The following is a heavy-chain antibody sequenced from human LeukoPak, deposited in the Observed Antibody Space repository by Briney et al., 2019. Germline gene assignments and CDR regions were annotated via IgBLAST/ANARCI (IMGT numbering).Heavy chain of an antibody. CDR2: INPRGGST. Sequence: ASVKVSCNASGSTFTSHFMHWVRQAPGQPLEWLGIINPRGGSTSYTQKFQGKVTMTRDTSTSKVYMELSSLRSEDTAVYYCAKVKSYYYDTSDKGAFDIWGQGTMVTVSS. V-gene: IGHV1-46*01. D-gene: IGHD3-22*01. J-gene: IGHJ3*02. CDR3: AKVKSYYYDTSDKGAFDI. CDR1: GSTFTSHF.